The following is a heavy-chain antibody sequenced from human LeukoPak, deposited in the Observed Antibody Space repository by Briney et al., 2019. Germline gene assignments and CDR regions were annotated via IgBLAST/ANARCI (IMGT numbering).Heavy chain of an antibody. Sequence: ASVKVSCKVSGYTLTELSMHWVRQAPGKGLEWMGGFDPEDGETIYAQKFQGRVTMTEDTSTDTAYMELNSLRSEDTAVYYCATDRSRGGGYDLDYWGQGTLVTVSS. D-gene: IGHD5-12*01. CDR2: FDPEDGET. CDR1: GYTLTELS. J-gene: IGHJ4*02. V-gene: IGHV1-24*01. CDR3: ATDRSRGGGYDLDY.